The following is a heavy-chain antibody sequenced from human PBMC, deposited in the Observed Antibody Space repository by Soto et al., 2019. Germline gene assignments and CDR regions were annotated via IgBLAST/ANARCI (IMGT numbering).Heavy chain of an antibody. V-gene: IGHV4-30-4*01. CDR1: GGSISGNDNY. CDR3: ARDRSPYYYGMYV. D-gene: IGHD6-13*01. CDR2: IYYSGST. J-gene: IGHJ6*02. Sequence: PSETLSLTCTLSGGSISGNDNYWSWIRQPPGMGLEWIGYIYYSGSTYYNPSLKSRVIISVDTSRNQFYLKLSSVTAADTAVYYCARDRSPYYYGMYVWGQGTTVT.